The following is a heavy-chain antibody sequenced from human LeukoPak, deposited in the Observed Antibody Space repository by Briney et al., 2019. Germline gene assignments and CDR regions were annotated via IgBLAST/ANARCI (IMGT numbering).Heavy chain of an antibody. CDR3: TRDLEY. CDR2: IDYGGSVT. J-gene: IGHJ4*02. Sequence: GGSLRLSCSASGFTFTAYTMNWVRQAPGKGPEWVSYIDYGGSVTHYADSVKGRFTISRDSAENSLYLQMNSLRVEDTAVYYCTRDLEYWSQGVQVTVSS. V-gene: IGHV3-48*01. CDR1: GFTFTAYT.